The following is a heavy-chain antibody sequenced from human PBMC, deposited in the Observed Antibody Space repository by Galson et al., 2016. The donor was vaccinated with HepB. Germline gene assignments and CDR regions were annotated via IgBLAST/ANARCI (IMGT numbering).Heavy chain of an antibody. V-gene: IGHV5-51*01. Sequence: QSGAEVKKPGESLKISCKGSGYSFISYRISWVRQMPGKGLEWMGLIYPGDSDSRYSPSFKGQVTMSVDKSISAAYLQWGSLRASDTATYYGTGSPLGVPGGFDHWGQGTPVTVSS. J-gene: IGHJ4*02. CDR1: GYSFISYR. CDR2: IYPGDSDS. CDR3: TGSPLGVPGGFDH. D-gene: IGHD3-16*01.